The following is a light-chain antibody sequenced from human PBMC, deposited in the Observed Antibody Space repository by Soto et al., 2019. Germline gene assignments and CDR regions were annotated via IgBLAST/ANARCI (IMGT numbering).Light chain of an antibody. CDR2: GAS. V-gene: IGKV2-28*01. Sequence: DIVMTQSPLSLPVTPGEPASISCRSSQSLLHSNGYNYLDWYLQKPGQSPQLLIYGASRRATGIPDRFSGSASGTDFTLTISRLEPGDFAVYFCQQYSDLPMTFGQGTRLEIK. CDR1: QSLLHSNGYNY. CDR3: QQYSDLPMT. J-gene: IGKJ5*01.